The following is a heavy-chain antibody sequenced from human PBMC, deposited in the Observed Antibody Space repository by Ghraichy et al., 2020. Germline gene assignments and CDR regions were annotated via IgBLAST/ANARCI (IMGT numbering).Heavy chain of an antibody. V-gene: IGHV3-53*01. D-gene: IGHD2-15*01. Sequence: GGSLRLSCAASGFTVSSNYMSWVRQAPGKGLEWVSVIYSGGSTYYADSVKGRFTISRDNSKNTLYLQMNSLRAEDTAVYYCARGSGCSGGSCYSYYYYYYRDVWGKGTTVTVSS. CDR1: GFTVSSNY. J-gene: IGHJ6*03. CDR3: ARGSGCSGGSCYSYYYYYYRDV. CDR2: IYSGGST.